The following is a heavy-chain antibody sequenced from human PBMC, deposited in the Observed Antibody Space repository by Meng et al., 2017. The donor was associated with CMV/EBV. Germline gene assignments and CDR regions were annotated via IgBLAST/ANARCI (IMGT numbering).Heavy chain of an antibody. V-gene: IGHV4-31*03. D-gene: IGHD3-10*01. J-gene: IGHJ4*02. CDR1: GGPIKNPNYY. Sequence: SETLSLTCTVSGGPIKNPNYYWSWNRHQPGKGLEWLSYSYYTGAYYNPSLASRIFISLDSSSNRYSLTLRAVTAADTVLYFCARMRGSGSEDYWGPGTLVTVSS. CDR3: ARMRGSGSEDY. CDR2: SYYTGA.